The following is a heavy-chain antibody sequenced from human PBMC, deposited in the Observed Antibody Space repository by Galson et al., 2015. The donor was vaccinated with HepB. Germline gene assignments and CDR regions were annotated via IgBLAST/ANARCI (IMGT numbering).Heavy chain of an antibody. V-gene: IGHV3-11*03. Sequence: SLRLSCAASGFPFSDFYMTWIRQAPGKGLEWISYISTTSSYTRYAASVQGRFTISRDNAKSSLYLRMSGLRVEDTAIYYCARYPRGDCGGSDCYGSRHGIDVWGQGTTVTVSS. CDR1: GFPFSDFY. CDR3: ARYPRGDCGGSDCYGSRHGIDV. CDR2: ISTTSSYT. J-gene: IGHJ6*02. D-gene: IGHD2-21*02.